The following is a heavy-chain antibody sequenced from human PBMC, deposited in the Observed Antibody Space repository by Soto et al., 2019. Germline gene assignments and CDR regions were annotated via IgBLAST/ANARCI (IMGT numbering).Heavy chain of an antibody. CDR2: IYYSGST. CDR3: ASQTEGGYSYGYFDY. Sequence: PSETLSLTCTVSGGSISSSSYYWGWIRQPPGKGLEWIGSIYYSGSTYYNPSPKSRVTISVDTPKNQFSLKLSSVTAADTAVYYCASQTEGGYSYGYFDYWGQGTLVTVSS. V-gene: IGHV4-39*01. D-gene: IGHD5-18*01. J-gene: IGHJ4*02. CDR1: GGSISSSSYY.